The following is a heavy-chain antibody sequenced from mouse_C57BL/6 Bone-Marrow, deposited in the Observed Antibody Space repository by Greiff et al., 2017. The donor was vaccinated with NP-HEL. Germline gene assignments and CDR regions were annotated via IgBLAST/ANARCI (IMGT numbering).Heavy chain of an antibody. CDR1: GYTFTSYW. V-gene: IGHV1-69*01. CDR3: ARTGDDDQYYYAMDY. D-gene: IGHD3-3*01. CDR2: IDPTDSYT. J-gene: IGHJ4*01. Sequence: QVQLQQPGAELVMPGASVKLSCKASGYTFTSYWMHWVKQRPGQGLEWIGEIDPTDSYTTYNQKFKGKATLTVDKSSSTAYMELSRLTSEDSAVYYCARTGDDDQYYYAMDYWGQGTSVTVSS.